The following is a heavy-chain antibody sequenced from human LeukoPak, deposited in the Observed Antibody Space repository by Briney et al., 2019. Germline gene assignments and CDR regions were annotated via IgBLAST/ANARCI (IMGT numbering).Heavy chain of an antibody. Sequence: GGSLRLSCAASGFTLSSFATNWVRQAPGKGLEWISYITSASNTIFYADSVKGRFTISRDNAKNSLYLQMNSLRAEDTAVYYCAXGRMGGLFDCWGQGALVTVSS. J-gene: IGHJ4*02. CDR2: ITSASNTI. CDR3: AXGRMGGLFDC. V-gene: IGHV3-48*01. CDR1: GFTLSSFA. D-gene: IGHD3-16*01.